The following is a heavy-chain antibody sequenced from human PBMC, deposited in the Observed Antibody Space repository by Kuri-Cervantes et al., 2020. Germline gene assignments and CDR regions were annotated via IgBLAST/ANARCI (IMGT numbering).Heavy chain of an antibody. CDR3: ARGPSTTPWGY. CDR1: GFTFSSYS. V-gene: IGHV3-48*04. CDR2: ISSRGSTT. Sequence: GESLKISCAASGFTFSSYSMNWVRQAPGKGLEWVSYISSRGSTTYYADSVKGRFTISRDNAKNSLYLQMNRLRAEDTAVYYCARGPSTTPWGYWGQGTLVTVPQ. J-gene: IGHJ4*02. D-gene: IGHD4-11*01.